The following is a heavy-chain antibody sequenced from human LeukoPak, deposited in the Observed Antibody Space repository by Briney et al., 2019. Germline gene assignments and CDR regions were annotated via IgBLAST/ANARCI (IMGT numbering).Heavy chain of an antibody. J-gene: IGHJ4*02. CDR3: ARHQGDYYDSSGYYYGAPDY. V-gene: IGHV4-61*02. D-gene: IGHD3-22*01. CDR2: IYTSGST. Sequence: SETLSLTCTVSGGSISSGSYYWSWIRQPAGKGLEWIGRIYTSGSTNYNPSLKSRVTISVDTSKNQFSLKLSSVTAADTAVYYCARHQGDYYDSSGYYYGAPDYWGQGTLVTVSS. CDR1: GGSISSGSYY.